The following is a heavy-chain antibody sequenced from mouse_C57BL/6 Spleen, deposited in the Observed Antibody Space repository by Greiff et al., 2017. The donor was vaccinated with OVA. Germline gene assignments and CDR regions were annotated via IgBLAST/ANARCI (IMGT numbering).Heavy chain of an antibody. CDR1: GYTFTSYW. CDR3: AREDGSSYVDAMDY. D-gene: IGHD1-1*01. J-gene: IGHJ4*01. Sequence: QVQLQQPGAELVKPGASVKLSCKASGYTFTSYWMQWVKQRPGQGLEWIGEIDPSDSYTNYNQKFKGKATLTVDTSSSTAYMQLSSLTSEDSAVYDCAREDGSSYVDAMDYWGQGTSVTVSS. V-gene: IGHV1-50*01. CDR2: IDPSDSYT.